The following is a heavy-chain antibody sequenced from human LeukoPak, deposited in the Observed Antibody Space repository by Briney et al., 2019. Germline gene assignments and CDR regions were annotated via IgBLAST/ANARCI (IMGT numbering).Heavy chain of an antibody. CDR2: ISSSSSYI. CDR1: GFTFSSYS. Sequence: GGSLRLSRAASGFTFSSYSMNWVRQAPGKGLEWVSSISSSSSYIYYADSVKGRFTISRDNAKNSLYLQMNSLRAEDTAVYYCAREKDRRLLLNAFDIWGQGTMVTVSS. J-gene: IGHJ3*02. V-gene: IGHV3-21*01. CDR3: AREKDRRLLLNAFDI. D-gene: IGHD1-14*01.